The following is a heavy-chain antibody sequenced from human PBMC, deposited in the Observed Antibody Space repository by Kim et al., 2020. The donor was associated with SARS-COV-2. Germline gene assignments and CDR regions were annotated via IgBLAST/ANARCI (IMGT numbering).Heavy chain of an antibody. J-gene: IGHJ2*01. CDR3: ARVGSYSSGWDLGYFDL. Sequence: SETLSLTCTVSGGSISSYYWSWIRQPPGKGLEWIGYIYYSGSTNYNPSLKSRVTISVDTSKNQFSLKLSSVTAADTAVYYCARVGSYSSGWDLGYFDLWGRGTLVTVSS. D-gene: IGHD6-19*01. CDR2: IYYSGST. V-gene: IGHV4-59*01. CDR1: GGSISSYY.